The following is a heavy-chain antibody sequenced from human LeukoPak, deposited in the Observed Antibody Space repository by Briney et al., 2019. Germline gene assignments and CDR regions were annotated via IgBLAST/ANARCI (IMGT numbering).Heavy chain of an antibody. Sequence: ASVKVSCKVSGYTLTELSMHWVRQAPGKGLEWMGVFDHEDGETIYAQKFQGRVTMTEDTSTDTAYMELSSLRSEDTAVYYCATKGLIVGASGERYYYMDVWGKGTTVTVSS. V-gene: IGHV1-24*01. J-gene: IGHJ6*03. D-gene: IGHD1-26*01. CDR3: ATKGLIVGASGERYYYMDV. CDR1: GYTLTELS. CDR2: FDHEDGET.